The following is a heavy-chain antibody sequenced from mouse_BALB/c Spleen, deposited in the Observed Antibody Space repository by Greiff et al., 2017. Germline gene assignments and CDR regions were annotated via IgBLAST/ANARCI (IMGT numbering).Heavy chain of an antibody. CDR1: GFTFSSYA. V-gene: IGHV5-9-4*01. CDR2: ISSGGSYT. J-gene: IGHJ2*01. CDR3: ARDRRGFDY. Sequence: EVQLVESGGGLVKPGGSLKLSCAASGFTFSSYAMSWVRQSPEKRLEWVAEISSGGSYTYYPDTVTGRFTISRDNAKNTLYLKMSSLRSEDTAMYYCARDRRGFDYWGQGTTLTVSS.